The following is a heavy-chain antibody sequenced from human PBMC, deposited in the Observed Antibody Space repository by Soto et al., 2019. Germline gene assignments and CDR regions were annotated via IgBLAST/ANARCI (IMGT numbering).Heavy chain of an antibody. CDR1: GFTFSSYS. CDR2: ISSSSSTI. J-gene: IGHJ3*02. D-gene: IGHD3-3*01. V-gene: IGHV3-48*01. CDR3: ARRFVTIFGVVHRFAFDI. Sequence: GGSLRLSCAASGFTFSSYSMNWVRQAPGKGLEWVSYISSSSSTIYYADSVNGRFTISRDNAKNSLYLQMNSLRAEDTALYYCARRFVTIFGVVHRFAFDIWGQGTMVTVSS.